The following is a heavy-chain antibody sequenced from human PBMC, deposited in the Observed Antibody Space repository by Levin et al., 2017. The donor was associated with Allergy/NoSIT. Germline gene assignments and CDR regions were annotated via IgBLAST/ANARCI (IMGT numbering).Heavy chain of an antibody. J-gene: IGHJ4*02. V-gene: IGHV3-30*04. CDR3: AKATQEGWTSGWSFDIDF. CDR2: TSVDGSDK. D-gene: IGHD6-19*01. Sequence: GGSLRLSCAASGFTFRTYALHWVRQAPGKGLEWVAVTSVDGSDKYFADSVKGRFTISRDNSKNTLFLQMNSLRPEDTAVYYCAKATQEGWTSGWSFDIDFWGQGTLVTVSS. CDR1: GFTFRTYA.